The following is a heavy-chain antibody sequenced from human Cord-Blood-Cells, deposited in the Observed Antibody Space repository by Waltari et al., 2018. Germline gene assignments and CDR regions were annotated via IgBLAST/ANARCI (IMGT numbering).Heavy chain of an antibody. CDR2: INHSGST. D-gene: IGHD4-17*01. CDR3: ARPHYGDYGWFDP. J-gene: IGHJ5*02. Sequence: QVQLQQWGAGLLTPSETLSLTCAVYGGSFSGYYWSWIRQPPGKGLEWIGEINHSGSTNHNPSLKSRVTISVDASKNQFSLKLSSVTAADTAVYYCARPHYGDYGWFDPWGQGTLVTVSS. CDR1: GGSFSGYY. V-gene: IGHV4-34*01.